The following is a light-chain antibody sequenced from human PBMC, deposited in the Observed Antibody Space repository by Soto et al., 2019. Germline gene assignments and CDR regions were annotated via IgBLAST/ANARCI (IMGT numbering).Light chain of an antibody. CDR2: EVN. Sequence: QSFLTQPASVSGSPGQSITISCTGTSSDVGGYNYVSWYQQHPGKAPKLMIYEVNNRPSGVSNRFSGSKSGNTASLAISGLQAEDEADYYCTSYTDSRTYVFGSGTKVTVL. CDR3: TSYTDSRTYV. J-gene: IGLJ1*01. V-gene: IGLV2-14*01. CDR1: SSDVGGYNY.